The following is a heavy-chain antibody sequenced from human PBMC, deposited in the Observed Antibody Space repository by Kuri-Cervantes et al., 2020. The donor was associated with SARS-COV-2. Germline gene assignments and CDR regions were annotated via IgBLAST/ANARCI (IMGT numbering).Heavy chain of an antibody. CDR3: ARESSSSLNYYYGMDI. CDR1: GFTFSSYN. D-gene: IGHD6-6*01. J-gene: IGHJ6*02. Sequence: GGSLRLSCAASGFTFSSYNMHWVRQPPGKGLEWVAIISFYRHDAHYADSVKGRLTISRDNSKNTLYLQMDSLTTEDTAVYYCARESSSSLNYYYGMDIRGQGTSVTVSS. CDR2: ISFYRHDA. V-gene: IGHV3-30*04.